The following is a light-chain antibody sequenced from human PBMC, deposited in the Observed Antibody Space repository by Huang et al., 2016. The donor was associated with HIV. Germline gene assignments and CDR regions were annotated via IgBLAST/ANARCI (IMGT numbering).Light chain of an antibody. CDR1: QSVTGN. CDR2: GAS. J-gene: IGKJ3*01. V-gene: IGKV3-15*01. Sequence: EIVMTQSPATLSVSPGERATLSCRASQSVTGNLAWYQHKPGQPPMLLIYGASTRAAGAAARFNASGSGTEFTLIINSLQSEDFAVYYCQQYNKWPRTFGPGTKVDVK. CDR3: QQYNKWPRT.